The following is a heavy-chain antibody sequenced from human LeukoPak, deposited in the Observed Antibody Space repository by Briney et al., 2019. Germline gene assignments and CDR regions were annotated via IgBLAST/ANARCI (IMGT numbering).Heavy chain of an antibody. D-gene: IGHD3-10*01. CDR3: AEVSWFGVSQRLVGDC. J-gene: IGHJ4*02. CDR2: VSFSGGST. Sequence: GGSLRLSCAASGFTFNSYDLHWVRQAPGQGLEWVSGVSFSGGSTYYADSVKGRFTISGDSSKKTLYLQMNRLRAEDTAVYYCAEVSWFGVSQRLVGDCWGQGTLVTVSS. V-gene: IGHV3-23*01. CDR1: GFTFNSYD.